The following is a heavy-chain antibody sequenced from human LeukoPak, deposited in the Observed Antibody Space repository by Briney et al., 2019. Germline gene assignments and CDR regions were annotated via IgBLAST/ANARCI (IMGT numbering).Heavy chain of an antibody. V-gene: IGHV3-7*01. CDR2: VKQDGSEE. J-gene: IGHJ3*02. Sequence: GGSLRLSCAASGFTFSTYWMTWVRQAPGKGLEWVANVKQDGSEEYYVDSVKGRFTISRDNAKNSLYLQMNSLRAEDTALYYCARDPYDGGGYAAFDIWGQGTMVTVYS. D-gene: IGHD3-22*01. CDR1: GFTFSTYW. CDR3: ARDPYDGGGYAAFDI.